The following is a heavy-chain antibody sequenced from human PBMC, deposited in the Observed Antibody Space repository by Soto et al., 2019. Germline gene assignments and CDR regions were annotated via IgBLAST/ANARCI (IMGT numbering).Heavy chain of an antibody. V-gene: IGHV3-15*01. J-gene: IGHJ5*02. CDR3: TTDPPIWNLGELSLSWFDP. CDR1: GFTFSNAW. Sequence: GESLKISCAASGFTFSNAWMSWVRQAPGKGLEWVGRIKSKTDGGTTDYAAPVKGRFTISRDDSKNTLYLQMNSLKNEDTAVYYCTTDPPIWNLGELSLSWFDPWGQGTLVTVSS. D-gene: IGHD3-16*02. CDR2: IKSKTDGGTT.